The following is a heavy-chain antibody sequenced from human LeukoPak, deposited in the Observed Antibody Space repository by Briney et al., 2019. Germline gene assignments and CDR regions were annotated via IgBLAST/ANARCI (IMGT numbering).Heavy chain of an antibody. Sequence: PGRSLRLSCAASGFTFSSYGMHWVRQAPGKGLEWVEVISYDGSNKYYADSVKGRFTISRDNSKNTLYLQMNSLRAEDTAVYYCAKDQGHIVVVTAHYYYGMDVWGQGTTVTVSS. CDR3: AKDQGHIVVVTAHYYYGMDV. D-gene: IGHD2-21*02. CDR1: GFTFSSYG. J-gene: IGHJ6*02. CDR2: ISYDGSNK. V-gene: IGHV3-30*18.